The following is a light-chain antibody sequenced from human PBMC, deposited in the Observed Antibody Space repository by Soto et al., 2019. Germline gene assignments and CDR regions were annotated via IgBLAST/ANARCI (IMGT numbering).Light chain of an antibody. CDR1: NSNIGSNS. J-gene: IGLJ2*01. V-gene: IGLV1-44*01. CDR2: SSS. Sequence: QSVLTQPPSASGTPGQRVTISCSGSNSNIGSNSVTWYQQLPGTAPKVFIYSSSQRPSGVPDRFSGSKSGTSASLAISGLQSEDEADYYCAVWDDSLNGVLFGGGTKVTVL. CDR3: AVWDDSLNGVL.